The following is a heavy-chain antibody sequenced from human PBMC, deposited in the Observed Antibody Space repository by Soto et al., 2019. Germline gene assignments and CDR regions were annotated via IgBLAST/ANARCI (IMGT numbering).Heavy chain of an antibody. CDR3: ARAASERDAFDI. D-gene: IGHD2-15*01. J-gene: IGHJ3*02. Sequence: QVQLVQSGAEVKKPGSSVKVSCKASGGTFSNYAISWVRQAPGQGLEYMGGIIPIFAIANYAQKFQGRVTITAGKSTSTAYMELSSLRSEDTAVYYCARAASERDAFDIWGQGTMVTVS. CDR2: IIPIFAIA. CDR1: GGTFSNYA. V-gene: IGHV1-69*14.